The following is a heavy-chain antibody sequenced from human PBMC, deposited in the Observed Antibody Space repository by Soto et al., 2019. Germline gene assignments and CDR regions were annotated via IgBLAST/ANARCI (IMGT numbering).Heavy chain of an antibody. CDR3: AKGSCSGGSCYIDDY. Sequence: EVQLLESGGGLVQPGGSLRLSCAASGFTFSSYAMSWVRQAPGKGLEWVSAISGSGGSTYYADSVKGRFTISRDNSKNTLYLQMNSVRAEDTAVYYCAKGSCSGGSCYIDDYWGQGTLVTVSS. CDR1: GFTFSSYA. J-gene: IGHJ4*02. V-gene: IGHV3-23*01. D-gene: IGHD2-15*01. CDR2: ISGSGGST.